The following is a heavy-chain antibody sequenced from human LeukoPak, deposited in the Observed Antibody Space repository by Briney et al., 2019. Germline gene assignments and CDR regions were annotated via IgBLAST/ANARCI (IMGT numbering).Heavy chain of an antibody. CDR3: ARWEMATIRMGAFDI. J-gene: IGHJ3*02. Sequence: ASVKVSCKASGYTFTGYYMHWVRQAPGQGLEWMGWINPSGGSTSYAQKFQGRVTMTRDTSTSTVYMELSSLRSEDTAVYYCARWEMATIRMGAFDIWGQGTMVTVSS. CDR2: INPSGGST. V-gene: IGHV1-46*01. CDR1: GYTFTGYY. D-gene: IGHD5-12*01.